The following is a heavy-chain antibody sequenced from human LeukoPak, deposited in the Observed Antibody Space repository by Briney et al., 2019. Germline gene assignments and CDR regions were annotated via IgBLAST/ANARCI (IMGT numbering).Heavy chain of an antibody. D-gene: IGHD3-10*02. CDR2: INQDGSQK. Sequence: GGSLRLSCAASGFTFSSYGMHWVRQAPGKGLEWVANINQDGSQKHYVDSVKGRFTISRDNAKNSLYLQMTSLRAEDTAVYYCATDDHVNWHHYWGQGTLVTVSS. J-gene: IGHJ4*02. CDR3: ATDDHVNWHHY. V-gene: IGHV3-7*01. CDR1: GFTFSSYG.